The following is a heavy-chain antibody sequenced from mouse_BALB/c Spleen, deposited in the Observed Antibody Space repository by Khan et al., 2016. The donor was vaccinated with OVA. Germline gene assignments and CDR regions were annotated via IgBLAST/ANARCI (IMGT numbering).Heavy chain of an antibody. CDR2: INTYTGEP. D-gene: IGHD4-1*01. CDR3: ARGNRDLDY. CDR1: GYTFTNYV. Sequence: QIQLVQSGPELKKPGETVKISCKASGYTFTNYVMNWVKQAPGKGLKWMGWINTYTGEPTYSDDFKGRFAFSLETSASTAFLQITTLKNEDTATYFCARGNRDLDYWGQGTTLTVSS. J-gene: IGHJ2*01. V-gene: IGHV9-3-1*01.